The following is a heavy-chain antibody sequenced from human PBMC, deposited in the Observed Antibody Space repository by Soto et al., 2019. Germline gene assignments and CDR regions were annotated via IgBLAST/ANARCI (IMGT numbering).Heavy chain of an antibody. D-gene: IGHD3-22*01. Sequence: QXLAGARSVFSFSSYGMNWVRQAPGKGLEWVSSISSSSSYIYYADSVKGGFTISRDNAKNSLYLQMNSLRAEDTAVYYCARDFGLSEYYDSSGYPAHNWFDPWGQRTLVTGSS. CDR1: VFSFSSYG. J-gene: IGHJ5*02. V-gene: IGHV3-21*01. CDR2: ISSSSSYI. CDR3: ARDFGLSEYYDSSGYPAHNWFDP.